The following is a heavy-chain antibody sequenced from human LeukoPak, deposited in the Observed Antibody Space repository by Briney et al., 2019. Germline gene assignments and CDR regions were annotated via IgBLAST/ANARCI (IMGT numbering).Heavy chain of an antibody. CDR2: ISSSGTTT. CDR3: ARAAKRWLQLAFDC. J-gene: IGHJ4*01. CDR1: GFTLSDYY. Sequence: GGSLRLSCVGSGFTLSDYYMSWIRQAPGKGLEWISYISSSGTTTYYSDSVKGRFTISRDNAKNSLYLQMNSLRADDTAVYYCARAAKRWLQLAFDCWGQGTLVTVSS. V-gene: IGHV3-11*04. D-gene: IGHD5-24*01.